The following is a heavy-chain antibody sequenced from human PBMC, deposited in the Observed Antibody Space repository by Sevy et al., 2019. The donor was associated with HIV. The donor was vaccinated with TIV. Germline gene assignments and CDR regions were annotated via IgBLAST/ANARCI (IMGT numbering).Heavy chain of an antibody. V-gene: IGHV3-23*01. CDR3: AKPGGYCSSTSCFYYYGMDV. CDR2: ISGSGSNT. CDR1: GFSFSTYA. D-gene: IGHD2-2*01. Sequence: GGSLRLSCAASGFSFSTYAMTWVRQAPGKGLEWVSAISGSGSNTYNADSVKGRFTISRDNSKNTLYLQMNSLRAEDTAVYYCAKPGGYCSSTSCFYYYGMDVWGQGTTVTVSS. J-gene: IGHJ6*02.